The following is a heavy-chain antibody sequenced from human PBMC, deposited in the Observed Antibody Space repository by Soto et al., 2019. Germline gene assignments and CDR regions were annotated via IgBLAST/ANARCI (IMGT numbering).Heavy chain of an antibody. V-gene: IGHV4-59*12. CDR1: GGSISSYY. Sequence: SETLSLTCTVSGGSISSYYWSWIRQPPGKGLEWIGYIYYSGSTNYNPSLKSRVTISRDNSKNTLYLQMNSLRAEDTALYYCAKEPSRRGGCFDYWGQGTLVTVSS. J-gene: IGHJ4*02. D-gene: IGHD6-19*01. CDR3: AKEPSRRGGCFDY. CDR2: IYYSGST.